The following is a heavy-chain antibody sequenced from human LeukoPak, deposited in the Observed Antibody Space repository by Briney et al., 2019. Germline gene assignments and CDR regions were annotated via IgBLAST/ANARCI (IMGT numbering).Heavy chain of an antibody. CDR1: GFTFSRYW. D-gene: IGHD2-8*02. CDR2: INGDGRST. CDR3: ATYRQVLLPFES. Sequence: GGSLRLSCAASGFTFSRYWMHWVRQAPGKRLVWVSRINGDGRSTSSADSVRGRFTISRDNSKSTLSLQMNSLRAEDTAIYYCATYRQVLLPFESWGQGTLVTVSS. J-gene: IGHJ4*02. V-gene: IGHV3-74*01.